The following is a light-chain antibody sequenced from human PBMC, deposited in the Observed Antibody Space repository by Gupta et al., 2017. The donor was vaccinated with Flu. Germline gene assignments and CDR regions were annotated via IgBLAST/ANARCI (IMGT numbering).Light chain of an antibody. Sequence: VGDTVPITCRASQGISSYLAWYQQKPGKAPKLLIYAASILQSGVPSRISGSGSGTEFTLTISSLQPEDFATYYCHQLKSHPSFGPGTKVDIK. CDR3: HQLKSHPS. CDR1: QGISSY. V-gene: IGKV1-9*01. J-gene: IGKJ3*01. CDR2: AAS.